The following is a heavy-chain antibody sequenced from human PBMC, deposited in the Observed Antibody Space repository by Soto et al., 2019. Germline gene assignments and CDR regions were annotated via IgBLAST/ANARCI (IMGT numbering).Heavy chain of an antibody. V-gene: IGHV3-48*01. Sequence: PGGSLRLSCAASGFTFSSYSMNWVRQAPGKGLEWVSYISSSSSTIYYADSVKGRFTISRDNAKNSLYLQMNSLRAEDTAVYYCARDRHTLRYSGYDKAARVSDYWGQGTLVTVSS. J-gene: IGHJ4*02. CDR2: ISSSSSTI. CDR1: GFTFSSYS. CDR3: ARDRHTLRYSGYDKAARVSDY. D-gene: IGHD5-12*01.